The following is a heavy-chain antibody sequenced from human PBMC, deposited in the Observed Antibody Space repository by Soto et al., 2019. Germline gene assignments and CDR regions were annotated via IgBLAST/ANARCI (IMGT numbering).Heavy chain of an antibody. D-gene: IGHD5-12*01. CDR1: GGSISSYY. J-gene: IGHJ4*02. Sequence: SETLSLTCTVSGGSISSYYWSWIRQPPGKGLEWIGYIYYSGSTNYNPSLKSRVTISVDTSKNQFSLKLSSVTAADTAVYYCARGTPDGYNYMVDYWGQGTLVTVSS. V-gene: IGHV4-59*01. CDR2: IYYSGST. CDR3: ARGTPDGYNYMVDY.